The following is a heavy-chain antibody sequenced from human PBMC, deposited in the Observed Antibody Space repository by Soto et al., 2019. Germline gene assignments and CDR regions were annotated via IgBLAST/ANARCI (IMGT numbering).Heavy chain of an antibody. CDR1: GFTFSSYS. V-gene: IGHV3-21*03. CDR2: ISSSSSYI. CDR3: TTDDIVLMVYAPWAFDI. D-gene: IGHD2-8*01. J-gene: IGHJ3*02. Sequence: GGSLRLSCAASGFTFSSYSMNWVRQAPGKGLEWVSSISSSSSYIYYADSVKGRFTISRDNAKNSLYLQMNSLRAEDTAVYYCTTDDIVLMVYAPWAFDIWGQGTMVTVSS.